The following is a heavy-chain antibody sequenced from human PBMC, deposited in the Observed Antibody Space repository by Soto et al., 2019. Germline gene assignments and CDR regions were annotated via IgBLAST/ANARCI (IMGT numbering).Heavy chain of an antibody. Sequence: QVQLQESGPGLVKPSDTLSLTCAVSGYSISSSNWWGWIRQPPGKGLEWIGYIYYSGTTYYNPSLKRRVTLSVDTSKNQFSLKLTSVTAVDTAVYYCARREIQGPIDYWGQGTLVTVSS. CDR2: IYYSGTT. CDR1: GYSISSSNW. V-gene: IGHV4-28*01. D-gene: IGHD1-26*01. J-gene: IGHJ4*02. CDR3: ARREIQGPIDY.